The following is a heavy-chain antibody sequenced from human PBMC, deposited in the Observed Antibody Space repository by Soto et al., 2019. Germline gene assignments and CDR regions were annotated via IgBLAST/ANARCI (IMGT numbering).Heavy chain of an antibody. D-gene: IGHD2-15*01. J-gene: IGHJ6*02. V-gene: IGHV3-33*01. CDR2: IWYDGSNK. Sequence: PGGSLRLSCAASGFTFSSYGMHWVRQAPGKGLEWVAVIWYDGSNKYYADSVKGRFTISRDNSKNTLYLQMNSLRAEDTAVYYCARVYCSGGSCFKYGMDVWGQGTTVTVSS. CDR1: GFTFSSYG. CDR3: ARVYCSGGSCFKYGMDV.